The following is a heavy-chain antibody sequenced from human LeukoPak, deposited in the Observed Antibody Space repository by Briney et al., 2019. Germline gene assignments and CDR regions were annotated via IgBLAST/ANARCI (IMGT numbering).Heavy chain of an antibody. CDR3: ARGYFRCGSCYSVVNWFDP. J-gene: IGHJ5*02. CDR2: INPNSGGT. Sequence: ASVNVSCKAAGYTFTGYYMFWVRQAPGQGLAWMGRINPNSGGTNYAQKFQGRVTMTRETSISTAYMELSRLRSDDKAVYYCARGYFRCGSCYSVVNWFDPWGQGTLVTVST. D-gene: IGHD2-15*01. V-gene: IGHV1-2*06. CDR1: GYTFTGYY.